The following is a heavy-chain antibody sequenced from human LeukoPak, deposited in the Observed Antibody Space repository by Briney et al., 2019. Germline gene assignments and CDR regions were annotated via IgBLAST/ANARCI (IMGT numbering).Heavy chain of an antibody. V-gene: IGHV3-21*01. CDR2: ISSSSYFI. J-gene: IGHJ4*02. D-gene: IGHD3-10*01. CDR3: AKDLHYGSADY. Sequence: PGGSLRLSCAASGFTFSTYTMNWVRQAPGKGLEWVSSISSSSYFIYYADSVRGRFTISRDNAKNALYLQMNSLRAEDTAVYYCAKDLHYGSADYWGQGTLVTVSS. CDR1: GFTFSTYT.